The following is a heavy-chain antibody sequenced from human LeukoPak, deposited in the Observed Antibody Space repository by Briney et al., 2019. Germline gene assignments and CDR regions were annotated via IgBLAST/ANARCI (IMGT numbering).Heavy chain of an antibody. J-gene: IGHJ4*02. V-gene: IGHV3-74*01. CDR2: INSDGSST. Sequence: GGSLRLSCAASGFTFSSYWMHWVRQAPGKGLVWVSRINSDGSSTSYADSVKGRFTVSRDSAKNTLYLQMNSLRAEDTAVYYCARVKDYYDSSGYYLYWGQGTLVTVSS. CDR3: ARVKDYYDSSGYYLY. CDR1: GFTFSSYW. D-gene: IGHD3-22*01.